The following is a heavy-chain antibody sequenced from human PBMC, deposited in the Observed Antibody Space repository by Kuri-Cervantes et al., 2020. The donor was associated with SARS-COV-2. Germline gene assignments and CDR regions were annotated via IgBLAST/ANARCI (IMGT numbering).Heavy chain of an antibody. CDR2: INHSGST. CDR3: AREFWGPGYYYMDV. D-gene: IGHD7-27*01. CDR1: GGSFSGYY. V-gene: IGHV4-34*01. J-gene: IGHJ6*03. Sequence: SETLSLTCAVYGGSFSGYYWSWIRQPPGKGLEWIGEINHSGSTNYNPSLKSRVTISFDTSKNQFSLRLTSVTVADTAVYYCAREFWGPGYYYMDVWGKGTAVTVSS.